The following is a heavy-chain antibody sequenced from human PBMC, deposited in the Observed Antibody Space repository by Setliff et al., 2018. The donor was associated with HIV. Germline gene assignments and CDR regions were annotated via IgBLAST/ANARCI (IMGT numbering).Heavy chain of an antibody. V-gene: IGHV4-39*01. D-gene: IGHD3-22*01. CDR1: GDSISTNSPS. CDR2: IFYSGFT. Sequence: SETLSLTCTVSGDSISTNSPSWAWIRQPPGKGLEWIGTIFYSGFTYYNPSLNSRVSIAVDTSKNQISLRLSSVTVADTAVYYCARHWDYDRSSSYFRAFYIWGQGTMVTVSS. CDR3: ARHWDYDRSSSYFRAFYI. J-gene: IGHJ3*02.